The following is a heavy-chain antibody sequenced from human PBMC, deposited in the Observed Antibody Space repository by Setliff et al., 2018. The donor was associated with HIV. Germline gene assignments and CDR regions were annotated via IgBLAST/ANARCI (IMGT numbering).Heavy chain of an antibody. CDR3: AKTAYYFNTGGPKGWFDP. V-gene: IGHV3-23*01. J-gene: IGHJ5*02. Sequence: GGSLRLSCAASGFTFSSYAMNWVHQAPGKGLEWVAGMSGSDNTTFYADSVKGRFTVSRDNSKKTLYMVMDSLRADDTAVYYCAKTAYYFNTGGPKGWFDPWGQGTLVTVSS. CDR2: MSGSDNTT. D-gene: IGHD2-8*02. CDR1: GFTFSSYA.